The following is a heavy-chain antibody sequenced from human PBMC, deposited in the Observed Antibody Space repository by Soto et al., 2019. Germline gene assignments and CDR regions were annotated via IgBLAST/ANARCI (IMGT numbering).Heavy chain of an antibody. V-gene: IGHV3-7*05. J-gene: IGHJ3*02. CDR1: GFAFGSYW. D-gene: IGHD6-13*01. Sequence: EVQLVESGGTLVKPGGSLRLSCEGSGFAFGSYWMTWVRQAPGKGLEWVANIRGDGSKKSYLDSVSGRFTIFRDNAENSLYLKMNSLRDEDTALYYCARDGSPGSSSMYLDDFDIGGQGTMFTVSS. CDR2: IRGDGSKK. CDR3: ARDGSPGSSSMYLDDFDI.